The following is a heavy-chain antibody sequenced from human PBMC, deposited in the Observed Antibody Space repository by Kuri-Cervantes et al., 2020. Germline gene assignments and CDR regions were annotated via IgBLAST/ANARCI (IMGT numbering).Heavy chain of an antibody. CDR1: GFTFSSHD. V-gene: IGHV3-13*01. CDR3: ARDGRYCSGGSCYVRDYYYYGMDV. D-gene: IGHD2-15*01. Sequence: GGSLRLSCAASGFTFSSHDMHWVRQTTGKGLEWVSGIGTAGDTYYPGSVKGRFTISRENAKNSLYLQMNSLRAEDTAVYYCARDGRYCSGGSCYVRDYYYYGMDVWGQGTTVTVSS. J-gene: IGHJ6*02. CDR2: IGTAGDT.